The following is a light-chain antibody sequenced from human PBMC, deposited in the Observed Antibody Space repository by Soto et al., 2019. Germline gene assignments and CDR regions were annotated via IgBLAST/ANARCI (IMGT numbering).Light chain of an antibody. V-gene: IGKV3-20*01. CDR1: QSVSSSY. J-gene: IGKJ1*01. CDR3: QQYGSSPST. CDR2: GAS. Sequence: DIVLTQSPGTLSFSPGERATLSCRASQSVSSSYLAWYQQKPGQAPRLLIYGASSRATGIPDWFSGSGSGTDFTLIIIRLEPEDFAVYYCQQYGSSPSTFGQGTQLEIK.